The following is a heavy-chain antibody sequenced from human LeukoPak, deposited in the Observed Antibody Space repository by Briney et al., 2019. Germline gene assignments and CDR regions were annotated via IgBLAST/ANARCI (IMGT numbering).Heavy chain of an antibody. CDR1: GSTFSTYA. J-gene: IGHJ6*03. CDR2: INGSGAST. V-gene: IGHV3-23*01. Sequence: GGSLRLSCAGSGSTFSTYAMSWVRQAPGKGLEWVSDINGSGASTYYADSVKGRFTISRDNSKNTLYLQMNSLRAEDTALYYCATLLGGFGKSYNYYYYMDVWGKGTTVTVSS. D-gene: IGHD3-16*01. CDR3: ATLLGGFGKSYNYYYYMDV.